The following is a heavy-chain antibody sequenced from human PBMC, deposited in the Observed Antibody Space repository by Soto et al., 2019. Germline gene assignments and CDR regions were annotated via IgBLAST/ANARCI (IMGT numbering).Heavy chain of an antibody. J-gene: IGHJ6*02. CDR1: GGTFSSYA. V-gene: IGHV1-69*06. D-gene: IGHD2-2*01. CDR2: IIPIFGTA. Sequence: QVQLVQSGAEVKKPGSSVKVSCKASGGTFSSYAISWVRQAPGQGLEWMGGIIPIFGTANYAQKFQGRVTITADKSTSTAYMELSSLRSEDTAVYYCARDCSSTSCYEGKSMDVWGQGTTVTVSS. CDR3: ARDCSSTSCYEGKSMDV.